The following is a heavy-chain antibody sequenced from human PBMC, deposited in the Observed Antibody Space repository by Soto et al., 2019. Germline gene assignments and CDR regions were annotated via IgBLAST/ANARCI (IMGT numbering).Heavy chain of an antibody. Sequence: GGSLRLSCAASGFTFSGSAMHWVRQASGKGLEWVGRIRSKANSYATAYAASVKGRFTISRDDSKNTAYLQMNSLKTEDTAVYYFTTRAYYYYYYGMDVWGQGTTVTVSS. V-gene: IGHV3-73*01. CDR1: GFTFSGSA. CDR3: TTRAYYYYYYGMDV. J-gene: IGHJ6*02. CDR2: IRSKANSYAT.